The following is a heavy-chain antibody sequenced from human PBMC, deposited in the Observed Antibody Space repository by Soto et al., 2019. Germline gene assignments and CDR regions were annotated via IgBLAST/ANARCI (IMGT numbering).Heavy chain of an antibody. CDR1: GFTFSDYS. D-gene: IGHD2-15*01. CDR3: AKRATTVPTPGNYFDC. V-gene: IGHV3-23*01. Sequence: EVQLLESGGGLVQPGGSLRLSCAASGFTFSDYSMTWVRQAPGGGLEWVSTLTSRGTTFYADSVKGRFTISRDNSKNTLSLQMHSLRTEDTALYYCAKRATTVPTPGNYFDCWGQGTLVTVSS. J-gene: IGHJ4*02. CDR2: LTSRGTT.